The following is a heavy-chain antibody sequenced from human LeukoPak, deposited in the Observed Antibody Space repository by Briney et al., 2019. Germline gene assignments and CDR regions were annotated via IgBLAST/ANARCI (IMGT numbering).Heavy chain of an antibody. CDR1: GFTVSSNY. D-gene: IGHD4-17*01. CDR2: IYSGGST. Sequence: PGGSLRLSCAASGFTVSSNYMSWVRQAPGKGLEWVSVIYSGGSTYYADSVKGRFTISRDNSKNTLYLQMNSLRAEDTAVYYCARDHRVFGYGDYEYYMDVWGKGTTVTVSS. V-gene: IGHV3-53*01. CDR3: ARDHRVFGYGDYEYYMDV. J-gene: IGHJ6*03.